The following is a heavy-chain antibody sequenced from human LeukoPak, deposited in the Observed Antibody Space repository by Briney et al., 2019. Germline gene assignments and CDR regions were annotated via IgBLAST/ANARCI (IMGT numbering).Heavy chain of an antibody. D-gene: IGHD5-12*01. CDR3: AKDRASPGFNLFDP. V-gene: IGHV3-23*01. J-gene: IGHJ5*02. Sequence: GGSLRPSCAASGFSFSSYAMNWVRQAPGQGLEWVSGISGRGDGTYYADSVRGRFTISRDNSKNTLYLQMNRLRAGDTAVYYCAKDRASPGFNLFDPWGQGTLVTVSS. CDR1: GFSFSSYA. CDR2: ISGRGDGT.